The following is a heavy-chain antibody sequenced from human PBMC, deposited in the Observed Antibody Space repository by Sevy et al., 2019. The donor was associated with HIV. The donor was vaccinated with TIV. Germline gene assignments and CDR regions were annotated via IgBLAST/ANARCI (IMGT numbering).Heavy chain of an antibody. CDR2: INPNSGGT. Sequence: ASVKVSCKASGNTFTVYYMYWVRQAPGQGLEWMGWINPNSGGTNYAQKFQGRVTMTSDTSINTGYMELGRLRSDDTAVYYCARVGTIFSLLGYFDYWGQGTLVTVSS. D-gene: IGHD3-3*01. V-gene: IGHV1-2*02. CDR1: GNTFTVYY. CDR3: ARVGTIFSLLGYFDY. J-gene: IGHJ4*02.